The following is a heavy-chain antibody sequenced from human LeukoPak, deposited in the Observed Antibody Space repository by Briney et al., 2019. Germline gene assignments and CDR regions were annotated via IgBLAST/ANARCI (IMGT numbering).Heavy chain of an antibody. CDR2: ISSSSSTI. CDR1: GFTFSSYS. V-gene: IGHV3-48*01. CDR3: AELGITMIGGV. Sequence: PGGSLTLSCATSGFTFSSYSINWVRQAPGKGLEWVSYISSSSSTIYYADSVKGRFTISRDNAKNSLYLQMNSLRAEDTAVYYCAELGITMIGGVWGKGTTVTISS. J-gene: IGHJ6*04. D-gene: IGHD3-10*02.